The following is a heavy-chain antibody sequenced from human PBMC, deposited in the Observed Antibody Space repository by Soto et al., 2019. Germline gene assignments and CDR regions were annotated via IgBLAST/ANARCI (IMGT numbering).Heavy chain of an antibody. CDR1: GSTFSNYD. CDR3: VKERYAQLWLEDYGMDV. CDR2: ISFDGSKT. Sequence: QVQLVQSGGGVVQPGRSLSLSCEASGSTFSNYDMDWVRQAPGKGLEWVAIISFDGSKTYYADSVKGRFTISRDNSKNTLYLQMSSLGPEDTAVYYCVKERYAQLWLEDYGMDVWGQGTTVTV. D-gene: IGHD5-18*01. V-gene: IGHV3-30*18. J-gene: IGHJ6*02.